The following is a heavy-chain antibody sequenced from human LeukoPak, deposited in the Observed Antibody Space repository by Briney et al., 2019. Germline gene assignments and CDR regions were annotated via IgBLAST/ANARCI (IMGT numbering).Heavy chain of an antibody. Sequence: PGRSLRLSCAASGFTFSSYAMHWVRQAPGKGLEWVAVISYDGSNKYYADSVKGRFTISRDNSKNTLYLQMNSLRAEDTAVYYCARARLGYSSSWYDYWGQGTLVTVSS. J-gene: IGHJ4*02. CDR3: ARARLGYSSSWYDY. CDR2: ISYDGSNK. D-gene: IGHD6-13*01. V-gene: IGHV3-30-3*01. CDR1: GFTFSSYA.